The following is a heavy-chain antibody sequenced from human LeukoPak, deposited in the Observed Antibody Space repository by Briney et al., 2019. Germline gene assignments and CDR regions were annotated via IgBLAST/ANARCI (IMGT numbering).Heavy chain of an antibody. CDR3: ARRLTQYDCFDP. J-gene: IGHJ5*02. V-gene: IGHV6-1*01. D-gene: IGHD2-2*01. CDR2: TYYTSKWNN. Sequence: SQTLSLTCAISGDSVSNSNAAWNWIRQSPSRGLEWLVRTYYTSKWNNDYAVSVRGRITVNPDTSKNQFSLHLNSVTPEDTAVYYCARRLTQYDCFDPWGQGILVTVSS. CDR1: GDSVSNSNAA.